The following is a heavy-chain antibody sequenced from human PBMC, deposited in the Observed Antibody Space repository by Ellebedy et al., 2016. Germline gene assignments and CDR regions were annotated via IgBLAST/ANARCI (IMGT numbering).Heavy chain of an antibody. J-gene: IGHJ4*02. D-gene: IGHD1-14*01. Sequence: ASVKVSXXASGYTFTSYYMHWVRQAPGQGLEWMGIINPSGGSTSYAQKFQGRVTMTRDTSTSTVYMELSSLRSEDTAVYYCARCPRVTTYYFDYWGQGTLVTVSS. CDR1: GYTFTSYY. V-gene: IGHV1-46*03. CDR2: INPSGGST. CDR3: ARCPRVTTYYFDY.